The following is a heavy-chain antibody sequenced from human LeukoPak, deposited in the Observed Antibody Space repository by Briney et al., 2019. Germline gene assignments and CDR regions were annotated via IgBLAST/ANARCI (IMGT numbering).Heavy chain of an antibody. D-gene: IGHD5-12*01. J-gene: IGHJ4*02. V-gene: IGHV3-48*01. CDR3: ARSYTGYDL. Sequence: GGSLRLSCVDPGFTFRSYSMNWVRQAPGKGLDWIPGINSDSSAIYYADSVKGRFTISRDNAKNSLYLQMNSLRAEDTAVYYCARSYTGYDLWGQGTLVTVSS. CDR2: INSDSSAI. CDR1: GFTFRSYS.